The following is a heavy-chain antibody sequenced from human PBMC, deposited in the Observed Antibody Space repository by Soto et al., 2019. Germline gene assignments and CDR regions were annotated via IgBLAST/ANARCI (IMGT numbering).Heavy chain of an antibody. J-gene: IGHJ6*02. Sequence: QVQLVESGGGVVQPGRSLRLSCAASGFTFSSYGMHWVRQAPGKGLEWVAVIWYDGSNKYYADSVKGRFTISRDNSKNTFYLQIISMGAEDTAVYYCARVNHYDFWSGYLPYYYGVDVWGQGTKVTVSS. D-gene: IGHD3-3*01. CDR1: GFTFSSYG. V-gene: IGHV3-33*01. CDR2: IWYDGSNK. CDR3: ARVNHYDFWSGYLPYYYGVDV.